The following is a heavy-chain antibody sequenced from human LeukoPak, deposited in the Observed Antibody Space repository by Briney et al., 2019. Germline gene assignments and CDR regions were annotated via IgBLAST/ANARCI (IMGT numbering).Heavy chain of an antibody. D-gene: IGHD4-23*01. Sequence: GSLRLSCEASGFTFGNYAMNWVRQAPGKGLVWVSRIASDGSSTTYADSVKGRFSISRDNAKNTLYLQMNSLRVEDTAVYYCARGRPHGNDYWGQGTLVTVSS. CDR1: GFTFGNYA. CDR3: ARGRPHGNDY. J-gene: IGHJ4*02. CDR2: IASDGSST. V-gene: IGHV3-74*01.